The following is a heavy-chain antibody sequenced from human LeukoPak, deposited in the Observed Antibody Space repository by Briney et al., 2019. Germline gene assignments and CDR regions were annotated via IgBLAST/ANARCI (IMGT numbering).Heavy chain of an antibody. D-gene: IGHD7-27*01. CDR1: GVTFSGYW. Sequence: GGSLRLSCAASGVTFSGYWMSWVRQAPGKGLEWVANIKKDGSEKYYVDSVKGRFTISRDNAKTSLYLHMNSLRAEDTAVYFCARISGTWGHSFDIWGQGTMVTVSS. J-gene: IGHJ3*02. CDR2: IKKDGSEK. CDR3: ARISGTWGHSFDI. V-gene: IGHV3-7*01.